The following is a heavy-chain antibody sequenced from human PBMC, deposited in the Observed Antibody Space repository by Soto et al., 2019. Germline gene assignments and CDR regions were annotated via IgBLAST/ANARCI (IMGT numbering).Heavy chain of an antibody. CDR1: GFTFSSYG. CDR2: IWYDGSNK. CDR3: AREGIPYYFDY. Sequence: QVQLVESGGGVVQPGRSLRLSCEASGFTFSSYGMHWVRQAPGKGLEWVAVIWYDGSNKYYADSVKGRFTISRDNSKNTLYLQMNSLRAEDTAVYYCAREGIPYYFDYWGQGTLVTVSS. D-gene: IGHD3-10*01. J-gene: IGHJ4*02. V-gene: IGHV3-33*01.